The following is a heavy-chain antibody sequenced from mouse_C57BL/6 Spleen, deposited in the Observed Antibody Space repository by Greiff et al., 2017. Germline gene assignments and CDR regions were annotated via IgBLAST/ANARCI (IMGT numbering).Heavy chain of an antibody. CDR1: GFTFSSYG. J-gene: IGHJ1*03. V-gene: IGHV5-6*01. CDR3: ARQAEITRYFDV. CDR2: ISSGGSYT. Sequence: EVQLVESGGDLVKPGGSLKLSCAASGFTFSSYGMSWVRQTPDKRLEWVATISSGGSYTYYPDSVKGRFTISRDNAKNTLYLQMSSLKSEDTAMYYCARQAEITRYFDVWGTGTTVTVSS. D-gene: IGHD1-3*01.